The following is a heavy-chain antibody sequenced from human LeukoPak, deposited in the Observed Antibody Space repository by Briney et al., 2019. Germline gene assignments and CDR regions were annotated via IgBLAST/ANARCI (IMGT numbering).Heavy chain of an antibody. D-gene: IGHD3-22*01. CDR2: IIPIFGTA. J-gene: IGHJ4*02. Sequence: SVKVSCKASGGTFSSYAISWVRQAPGQGLERMGGIIPIFGTANYAQKFRGRVTITADESTSTAYMELSSLRSEDTAVYYCATGTPHYYDSSGYFLSGFDYWGQGTLVTVSS. V-gene: IGHV1-69*01. CDR1: GGTFSSYA. CDR3: ATGTPHYYDSSGYFLSGFDY.